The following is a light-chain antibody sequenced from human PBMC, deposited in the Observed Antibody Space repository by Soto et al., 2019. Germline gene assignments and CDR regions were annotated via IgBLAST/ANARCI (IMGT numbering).Light chain of an antibody. CDR3: CSYAGGPYV. Sequence: QSVLTQPRSVSGSPGQSVTISCTGTSSDVGGYNYVSWYQHHPGKAPKLMIYDVTKRPSGVPDRFSGSKSGDTASLTISGLQAEDEADYYCCSYAGGPYVFANGNKVTVL. V-gene: IGLV2-11*01. J-gene: IGLJ1*01. CDR1: SSDVGGYNY. CDR2: DVT.